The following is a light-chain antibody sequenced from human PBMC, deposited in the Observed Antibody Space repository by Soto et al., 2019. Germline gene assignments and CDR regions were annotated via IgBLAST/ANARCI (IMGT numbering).Light chain of an antibody. J-gene: IGLJ2*01. V-gene: IGLV2-14*01. CDR2: EVS. CDR3: SSYTSSSTLVV. Sequence: QSALTQPASVSGSPGQSITISCTGTSSDVGGSNYVSWYQQHSGKAPKLMIFEVSNRPSGVSNRFSGSKSGNTASLTISGLQAEDEADYYCSSYTSSSTLVVFGGGTKLTFL. CDR1: SSDVGGSNY.